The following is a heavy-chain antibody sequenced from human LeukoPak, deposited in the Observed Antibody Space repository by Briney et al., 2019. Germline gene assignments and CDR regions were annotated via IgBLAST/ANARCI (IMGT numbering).Heavy chain of an antibody. CDR2: IYYSGST. Sequence: PSETLSLTCTVSGGSISSYYWSWIRQPPGKGLEWIGYIYYSGSTNYNPSLKSRVTISVDTSKNQFSLKLSSVTAADTAVYYCARQVWGHRVSSWPDAFDIWGQGTMVTVSS. D-gene: IGHD6-13*01. CDR3: ARQVWGHRVSSWPDAFDI. V-gene: IGHV4-59*01. J-gene: IGHJ3*02. CDR1: GGSISSYY.